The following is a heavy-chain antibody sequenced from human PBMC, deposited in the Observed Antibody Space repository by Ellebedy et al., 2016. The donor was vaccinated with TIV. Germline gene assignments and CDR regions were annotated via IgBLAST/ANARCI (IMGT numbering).Heavy chain of an antibody. D-gene: IGHD5-18*01. CDR2: MNPNSGNT. CDR3: ARGGYSYPEDLDY. J-gene: IGHJ4*02. Sequence: ASVKVSCKASGYTFASYDVNWVRQAAGQGLEWMGWMNPNSGNTDYAQKFQDRVTMTRDTSTNTAFMELYSLTFEDTAVYYCARGGYSYPEDLDYWGQGTLVTVSS. V-gene: IGHV1-8*01. CDR1: GYTFASYD.